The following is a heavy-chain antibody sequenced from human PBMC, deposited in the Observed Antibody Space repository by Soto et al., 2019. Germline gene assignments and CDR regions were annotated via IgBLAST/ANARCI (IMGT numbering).Heavy chain of an antibody. CDR2: IIPIFGTT. J-gene: IGHJ6*02. Sequence: GASVKVSCKASGGTFTNYAISWVRQAPGQGLEWMGGIIPIFGTTNYAQKFQGRVTITADESTSTAYMELSSLTSEDTAVYYCARDQTGTTGDSMDVWGQGTTVTVSS. D-gene: IGHD1-7*01. V-gene: IGHV1-69*13. CDR1: GGTFTNYA. CDR3: ARDQTGTTGDSMDV.